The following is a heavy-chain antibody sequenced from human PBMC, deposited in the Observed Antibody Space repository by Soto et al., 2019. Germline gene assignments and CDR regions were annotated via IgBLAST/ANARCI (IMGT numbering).Heavy chain of an antibody. CDR2: IWYDGSNK. V-gene: IGHV3-33*01. Sequence: PVGSLRLSCAASGFIFSNHGMHWVRQAPGKGLEWVAVIWYDGSNKYYADSVKGRFTISRDNSKNTLYLQMNSLRAEDTAVYYCARDFLQLRYLDWLPEYYFDYWGQGTLVTVSS. J-gene: IGHJ4*02. D-gene: IGHD3-9*01. CDR3: ARDFLQLRYLDWLPEYYFDY. CDR1: GFIFSNHG.